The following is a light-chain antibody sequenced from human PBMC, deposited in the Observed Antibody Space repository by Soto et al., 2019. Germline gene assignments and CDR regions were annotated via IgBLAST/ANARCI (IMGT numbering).Light chain of an antibody. CDR1: QSVSSN. Sequence: EIVMTQSPAALSVSPGERATLSCRASQSVSSNLAWYQQKPGQAPRLLIYGASNRATGIPDRFSGSGSGTDITLTISRLEPEDFAVYYCQQYGSSGTFGQGTKVDIK. CDR3: QQYGSSGT. CDR2: GAS. V-gene: IGKV3-20*01. J-gene: IGKJ1*01.